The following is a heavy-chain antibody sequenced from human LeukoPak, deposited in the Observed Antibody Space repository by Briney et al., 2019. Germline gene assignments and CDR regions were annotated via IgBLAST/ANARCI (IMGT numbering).Heavy chain of an antibody. D-gene: IGHD3-9*01. V-gene: IGHV4-34*01. J-gene: IGHJ4*02. CDR1: GGSFSGYY. Sequence: RPSETLSLTCAVYGGSFSGYYWSWIRQPPGKGLEWIGEINHSGSTNYNPSLKSRVTISVDTSKNQFSLKLSSVTAADTAVYYCARQRAAGLRYFDWLSPIEPYDYWGQGTLVTVSS. CDR3: ARQRAAGLRYFDWLSPIEPYDY. CDR2: INHSGST.